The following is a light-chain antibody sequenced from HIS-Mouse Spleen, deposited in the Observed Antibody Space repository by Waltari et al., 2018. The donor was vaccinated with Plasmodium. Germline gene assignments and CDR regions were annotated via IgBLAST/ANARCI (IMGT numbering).Light chain of an antibody. CDR3: CSYAGSYTYV. CDR2: DVS. V-gene: IGLV2-11*02. Sequence: QSALTQPRSVSGSPGQSVTLSCTGTSSDVGGYNYVSWSQQHPGKAPKLMIYDVSKRPSGVPNRFSGSKSGNTASLTISGLQAEDEADYYCCSYAGSYTYVFGTGTKVTVL. J-gene: IGLJ1*01. CDR1: SSDVGGYNY.